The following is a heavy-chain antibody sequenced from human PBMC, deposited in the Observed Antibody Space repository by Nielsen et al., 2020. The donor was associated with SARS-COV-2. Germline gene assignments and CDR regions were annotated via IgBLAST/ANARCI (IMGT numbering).Heavy chain of an antibody. J-gene: IGHJ4*02. V-gene: IGHV1-18*01. Sequence: ASVKVSCKASGYTSTNYHIHWVRQAPGQGLEWMGWISGYNGDTNYAQKFQGRVTMTRDTSTSTVYMELSSLRSEDTAVYYCARDVNLTGYYSYWGQGTLVTVSS. CDR2: ISGYNGDT. CDR3: ARDVNLTGYYSY. CDR1: GYTSTNYH. D-gene: IGHD3-9*01.